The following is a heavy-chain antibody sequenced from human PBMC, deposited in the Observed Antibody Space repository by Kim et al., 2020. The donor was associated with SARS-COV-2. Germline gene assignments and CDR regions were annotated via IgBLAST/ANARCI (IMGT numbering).Heavy chain of an antibody. J-gene: IGHJ5*02. V-gene: IGHV4-34*01. CDR3: ARGTLNWNYAWFDP. D-gene: IGHD1-7*01. Sequence: PSRKSGVTMSVDTSKNQVSLELSSVTAADTAVYYCARGTLNWNYAWFDPWGQGTLVTVSS.